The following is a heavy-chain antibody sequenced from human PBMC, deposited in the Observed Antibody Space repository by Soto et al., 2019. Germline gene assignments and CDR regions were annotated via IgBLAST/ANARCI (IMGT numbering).Heavy chain of an antibody. CDR2: ISYDGSNK. CDR1: GFTFSSYG. CDR3: AKGHSGGSRYSCVDY. D-gene: IGHD2-15*01. V-gene: IGHV3-30*18. J-gene: IGHJ4*02. Sequence: QVQLVESGGGVVQPGRSLRLSCAASGFTFSSYGMHWVRQAPGKGLEWVAVISYDGSNKYYADSVKGRFTISRDNSKNTLYLQMNSLRAEDTAVYYCAKGHSGGSRYSCVDYWGQGTLVTVSS.